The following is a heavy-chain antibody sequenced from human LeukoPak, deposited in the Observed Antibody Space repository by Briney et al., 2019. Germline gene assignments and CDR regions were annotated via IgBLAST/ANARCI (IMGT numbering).Heavy chain of an antibody. V-gene: IGHV3-30-3*01. J-gene: IGHJ6*02. CDR3: ARDGVRAGYSSSWYYYYYGMDV. Sequence: PGGSLRLSCAASGFTFSSYAIHWARQAPGKGLEWVAVISYDGNNEYYADSVKGRFTISRDNSKNTLYLQMNSLRAEDTAVYYCARDGVRAGYSSSWYYYYYGMDVWGQGTTVTVSS. CDR1: GFTFSSYA. D-gene: IGHD6-13*01. CDR2: ISYDGNNE.